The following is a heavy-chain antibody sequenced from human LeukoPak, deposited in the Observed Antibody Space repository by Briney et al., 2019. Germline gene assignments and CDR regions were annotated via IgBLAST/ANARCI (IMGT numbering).Heavy chain of an antibody. CDR2: IYSDGRT. D-gene: IGHD4-17*01. J-gene: IGHJ4*02. Sequence: GGSLKLSCAASGFTVSRKYMSWVRQAPGKGLEWVSLIYSDGRTYYADSVKGRFTVSRDNSKNTLYLQMNSLRAEDTAVYYCATRPSGDYPYFDYWGQGALVTVAS. CDR3: ATRPSGDYPYFDY. CDR1: GFTVSRKY. V-gene: IGHV3-53*01.